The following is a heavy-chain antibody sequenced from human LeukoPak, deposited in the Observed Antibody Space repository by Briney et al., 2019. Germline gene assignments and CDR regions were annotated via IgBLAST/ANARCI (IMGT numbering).Heavy chain of an antibody. Sequence: ETLSLTCGVYGGSFSGYYWSWVRQAPGKGLEWVSAISGSGGSTYYADSVKGRFTTSRDNSKNTLYLQMNSLRAEDTAVYYCAKGDYDFWSGYYQLKFDYWGQGTLVTVSS. D-gene: IGHD3-3*01. V-gene: IGHV3-23*01. CDR1: GGSFSGYY. J-gene: IGHJ4*02. CDR3: AKGDYDFWSGYYQLKFDY. CDR2: ISGSGGST.